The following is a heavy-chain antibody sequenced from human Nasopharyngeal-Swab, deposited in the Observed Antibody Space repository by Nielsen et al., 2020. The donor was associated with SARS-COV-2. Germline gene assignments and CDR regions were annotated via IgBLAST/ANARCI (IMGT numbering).Heavy chain of an antibody. CDR1: GYSFTSYW. Sequence: GESLKISCKGSGYSFTSYWIGWVRQMPGKGLEWMGIIYPGDSETRYSPSFQGQVTISADKSISPAYLQWSSLKASDTAMYYCARRPDYDILTGYSYYFDYWGQGTLVTVSS. D-gene: IGHD3-9*01. CDR3: ARRPDYDILTGYSYYFDY. J-gene: IGHJ4*02. CDR2: IYPGDSET. V-gene: IGHV5-51*01.